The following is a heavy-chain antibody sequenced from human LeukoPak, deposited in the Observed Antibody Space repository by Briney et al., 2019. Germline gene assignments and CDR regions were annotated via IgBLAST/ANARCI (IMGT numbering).Heavy chain of an antibody. D-gene: IGHD1-26*01. J-gene: IGHJ4*02. V-gene: IGHV3-23*01. Sequence: GGSLRLSCAASGFTFSSYAMSWVRQVPGKGLEWVSAIRNSAADTYYADSVKGRFTISRDSSDNTLYLQMNSLRAEDTAIYYCAKVPTSGTYYYFDYWGQGTLVTVSS. CDR3: AKVPTSGTYYYFDY. CDR1: GFTFSSYA. CDR2: IRNSAADT.